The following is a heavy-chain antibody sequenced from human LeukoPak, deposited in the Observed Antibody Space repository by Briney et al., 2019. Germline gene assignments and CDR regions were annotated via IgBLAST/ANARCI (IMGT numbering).Heavy chain of an antibody. CDR2: IYYSGST. V-gene: IGHV4-59*01. J-gene: IGHJ4*02. Sequence: SETLSLTCTVSGGSISSYYWSWIRQPPGKGLEWIGYIYYSGSTNYNPSLKSRVTISVDTSKNQFSLKLSSVAAADTAVYYCARARRDGYNPAFDYWGQGTLVTVSS. CDR1: GGSISSYY. CDR3: ARARRDGYNPAFDY. D-gene: IGHD5-24*01.